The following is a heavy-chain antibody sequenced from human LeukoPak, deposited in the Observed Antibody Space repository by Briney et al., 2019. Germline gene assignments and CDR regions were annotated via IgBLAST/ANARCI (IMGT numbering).Heavy chain of an antibody. CDR2: IYYSGNS. Sequence: SETLSLTCTVSGGSISSSSYSWGWIRQPPGKGLEWIGSIYYSGNSYYNPSLKSRVTISVDTSKNQFSLRLSSVTAADTAVYYCAREGGMVTTIFGYWFDPWGQGTLVTVSS. CDR3: AREGGMVTTIFGYWFDP. J-gene: IGHJ5*02. D-gene: IGHD3-3*01. V-gene: IGHV4-39*07. CDR1: GGSISSSSYS.